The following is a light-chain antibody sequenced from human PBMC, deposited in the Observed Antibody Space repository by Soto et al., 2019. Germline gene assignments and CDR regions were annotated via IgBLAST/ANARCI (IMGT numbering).Light chain of an antibody. CDR1: TSNIGSNY. CDR3: AAWDGSLSGVV. Sequence: QSVLTQPPSASGPPGQRVTISCSGSTSNIGSNYVYWYQQLPGTAPKLLIYRNNQRPSGVPDRFSGSKSGTSASLAISGLRSEDEADYHCAAWDGSLSGVVFGGGTKVTVL. V-gene: IGLV1-47*01. J-gene: IGLJ3*02. CDR2: RNN.